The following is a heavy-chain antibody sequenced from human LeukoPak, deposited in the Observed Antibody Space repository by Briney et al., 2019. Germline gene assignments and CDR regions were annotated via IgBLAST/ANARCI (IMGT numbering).Heavy chain of an antibody. CDR1: GDSISSYY. V-gene: IGHV4-4*07. D-gene: IGHD6-13*01. Sequence: PSETLSLTCTVSGDSISSYYWSWIRQPAGKGLEWIGRIHTSGSTNYNPSLKSRVTISVDKSKNQFSLKLSSVTAADTAVYYCARVIAAAGTGWNYYYYMDVWGKGTTVTVSS. CDR2: IHTSGST. J-gene: IGHJ6*03. CDR3: ARVIAAAGTGWNYYYYMDV.